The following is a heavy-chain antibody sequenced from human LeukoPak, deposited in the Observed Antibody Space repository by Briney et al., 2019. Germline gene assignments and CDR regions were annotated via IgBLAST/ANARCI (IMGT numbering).Heavy chain of an antibody. CDR1: GFTLSSYG. CDR2: ISYDGSNK. J-gene: IGHJ4*02. CDR3: AKDVGGVATLNY. D-gene: IGHD2-8*02. V-gene: IGHV3-30*18. Sequence: GRSLRLSCAASGFTLSSYGMHWVRQAPGKGLEWVAVISYDGSNKYYADSVKGRFTISRDNSKNTLYLQMNNLRAEDTAVYYCAKDVGGVATLNYWGQGTLVTVSS.